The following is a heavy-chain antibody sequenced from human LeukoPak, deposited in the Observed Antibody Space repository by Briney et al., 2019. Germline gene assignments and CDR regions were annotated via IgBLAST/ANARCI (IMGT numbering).Heavy chain of an antibody. CDR3: AKDHLPGIVVADRDY. CDR1: GGSISSSSYY. V-gene: IGHV4-61*01. J-gene: IGHJ4*02. D-gene: IGHD6-19*01. Sequence: SSETLSLTCTVSGGSISSSSYYWAWIRQPPGKGLEYIGYIYYSGITNYNPSLKSRVTISVDTSKNQFSLRLNSVTAADTAVYYCAKDHLPGIVVADRDYWGQGTLVTVSS. CDR2: IYYSGIT.